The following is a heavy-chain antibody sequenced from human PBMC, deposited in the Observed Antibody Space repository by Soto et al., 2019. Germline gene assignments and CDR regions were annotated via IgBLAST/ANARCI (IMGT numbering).Heavy chain of an antibody. D-gene: IGHD4-17*01. Sequence: SVKVSCKASGGTFSSYAISWVRQAPGQGLEWMGGIIPIFGTANYAQKFQGRVTITADESTSTAYMELSSLRSEDTAVYYCASTVTTRYYYYYGMDVWGQGTTVTVSS. V-gene: IGHV1-69*13. CDR1: GGTFSSYA. CDR3: ASTVTTRYYYYYGMDV. CDR2: IIPIFGTA. J-gene: IGHJ6*02.